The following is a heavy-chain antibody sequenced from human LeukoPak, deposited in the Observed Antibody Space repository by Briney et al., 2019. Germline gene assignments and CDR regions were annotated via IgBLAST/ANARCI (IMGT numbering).Heavy chain of an antibody. CDR3: ARDRDYYDSSGPYALDI. CDR2: ISYDGSNK. D-gene: IGHD3-22*01. V-gene: IGHV3-30-3*01. CDR1: GFTFSSYA. Sequence: GGSLRLSCAASGFTFSSYAMHWVRQAPGKGLEWVALISYDGSNKYNADSVKGRFTISRDNSKNTLYLQMNSLRAEDTAVYYCARDRDYYDSSGPYALDIWGQGTMVAVSS. J-gene: IGHJ3*02.